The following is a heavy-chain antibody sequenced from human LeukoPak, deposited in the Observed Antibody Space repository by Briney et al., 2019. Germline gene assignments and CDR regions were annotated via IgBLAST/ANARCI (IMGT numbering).Heavy chain of an antibody. CDR1: GFTFNNYW. CDR2: IKQDGTEI. D-gene: IGHD3-10*01. CDR3: ARTPDGADY. Sequence: GGSLRLSCAASGFTFNNYWMTWFRQAPGKGLEWVANIKQDGTEIFYVDSVRGRFIVSRDNAENSLYLQMNSLRVEDTAVYYCARTPDGADYWGQGTLVTVSS. J-gene: IGHJ4*02. V-gene: IGHV3-7*01.